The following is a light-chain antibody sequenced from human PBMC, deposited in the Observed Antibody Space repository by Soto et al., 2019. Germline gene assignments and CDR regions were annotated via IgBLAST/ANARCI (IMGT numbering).Light chain of an antibody. Sequence: EIVLTQSPGTLSLSPGERATLACRASQSVRSSYLAWYQQTPGQAPRLLIYGASSRDTGIPDRFSGSGSATDFTLTISRLAPADLEVYYCQQYGSSLFTFGPGTKVDI. J-gene: IGKJ3*01. CDR2: GAS. V-gene: IGKV3-20*01. CDR3: QQYGSSLFT. CDR1: QSVRSSY.